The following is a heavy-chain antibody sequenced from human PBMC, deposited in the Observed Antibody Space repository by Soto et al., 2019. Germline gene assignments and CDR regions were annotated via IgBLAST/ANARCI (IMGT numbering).Heavy chain of an antibody. J-gene: IGHJ4*02. CDR2: IIPILGTA. CDR3: ARGAGTFGVVASDY. CDR1: GGTFSSYA. V-gene: IGHV1-69*01. Sequence: QVQLVQSGAEVKKPGSSVKVSCKASGGTFSSYAISWVRQAPGHGLEWMGVIIPILGTASYAQKFQGRVTITADESSSTAYIELSSLTSEDTAVYYCARGAGTFGVVASDYWRQGTLFTVSS. D-gene: IGHD3-3*01.